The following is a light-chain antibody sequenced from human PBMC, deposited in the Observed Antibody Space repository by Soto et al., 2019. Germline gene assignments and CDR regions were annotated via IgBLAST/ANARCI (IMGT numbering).Light chain of an antibody. Sequence: QSVLTQPASVSGSPGQSITISCTGTSSDVGGYNYVSWYQQYPGKAPKVMIYDVSNRPSGVSNRFSGSKSGNTASLTISGLQAEDEADYYCSSYTSTYTLLFGGGTKLTVL. V-gene: IGLV2-14*01. J-gene: IGLJ2*01. CDR3: SSYTSTYTLL. CDR1: SSDVGGYNY. CDR2: DVS.